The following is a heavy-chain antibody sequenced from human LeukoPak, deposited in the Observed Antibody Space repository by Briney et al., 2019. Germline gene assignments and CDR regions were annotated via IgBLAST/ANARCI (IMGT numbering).Heavy chain of an antibody. V-gene: IGHV3-30*02. CDR1: GFSLSEYG. CDR2: IWFDGSKK. J-gene: IGHJ4*02. D-gene: IGHD2-15*01. CDR3: ARDLLGLPRKYFDS. Sequence: GGSLRLSCAASGFSLSEYGMHWVRQAPGKGLEWVAYIWFDGSKKEYANSVRGRFTISRDTSKSTVYLQMSSLRPEDAAFYYCARDLLGLPRKYFDSWGQGTLVAVSS.